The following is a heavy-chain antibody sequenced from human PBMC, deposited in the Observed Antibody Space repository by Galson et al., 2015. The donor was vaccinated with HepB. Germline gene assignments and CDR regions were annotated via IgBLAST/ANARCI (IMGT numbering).Heavy chain of an antibody. D-gene: IGHD1-26*01. CDR2: IYPGDSDT. V-gene: IGHV5-51*01. Sequence: QSGAEVKKPGESLKISCKGSGYSFTSYWIGWVRQMPGKGLEWMGIIYPGDSDTRYSPSFQGQVTISADKSISTAYLQWSSLKASDTAMYYCARLRPPEIVGASQEDPGPGDYWGQGTLVTVSS. CDR1: GYSFTSYW. CDR3: ARLRPPEIVGASQEDPGPGDY. J-gene: IGHJ4*02.